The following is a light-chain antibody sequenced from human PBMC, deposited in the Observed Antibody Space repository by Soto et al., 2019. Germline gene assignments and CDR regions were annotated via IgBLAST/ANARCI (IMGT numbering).Light chain of an antibody. V-gene: IGLV1-44*01. CDR2: NNN. Sequence: QSVLTQPPSASGTPGQRVTISCSGSRSNIGNNAVSWYQQLPGTAPKLLIYNNNQRPSGVPDRFSGSKSGTSASLAISGLQAEDEADYYRAAWDDSLDGRGVFGGGTKVTVL. CDR3: AAWDDSLDGRGV. J-gene: IGLJ3*02. CDR1: RSNIGNNA.